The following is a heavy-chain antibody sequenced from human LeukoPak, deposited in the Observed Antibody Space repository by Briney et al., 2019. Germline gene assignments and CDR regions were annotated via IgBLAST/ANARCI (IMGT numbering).Heavy chain of an antibody. CDR1: GYTFTSYG. V-gene: IGHV1-18*01. D-gene: IGHD6-6*01. CDR2: ISAYNGNT. J-gene: IGHJ4*02. CDR3: ARGAAARPRSADDY. Sequence: ASVKVSCKASGYTFTSYGISWVRQAPGQGLEWMGWISAYNGNTNYAQKLQGRVTMTTDTSTSTAYMELRSLRSDDTAAYYCARGAAARPRSADDYWGQGTLVTVSS.